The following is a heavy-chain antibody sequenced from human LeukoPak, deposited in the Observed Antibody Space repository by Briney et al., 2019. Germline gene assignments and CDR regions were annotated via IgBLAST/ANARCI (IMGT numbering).Heavy chain of an antibody. CDR1: GFTFSSYA. CDR3: ARGRPSGTHFDY. J-gene: IGHJ4*02. V-gene: IGHV3-30*14. D-gene: IGHD1-26*01. Sequence: GGSLRLSCAASGFTFSSYAMHWVRQAPGKGLEWVAVISYDGSNKYYADSVKGRFTISRDNSKNTLYLQMNSLRAEDTAVYYCARGRPSGTHFDYWGQGTLVTVSS. CDR2: ISYDGSNK.